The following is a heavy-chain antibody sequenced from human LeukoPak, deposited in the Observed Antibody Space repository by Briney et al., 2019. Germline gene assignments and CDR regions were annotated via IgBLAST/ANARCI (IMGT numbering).Heavy chain of an antibody. CDR1: GVSMSNYY. V-gene: IGHV4-59*12. J-gene: IGHJ4*02. CDR3: ARGSGTNPFDY. Sequence: SETLSLTCSVSGVSMSNYYWSWIRRPPGKGLEWIGFLSYSGSTNYNPSLKSRVTMSVDTSKNQFSLKLSSVTAADTAVYYCARGSGTNPFDYWGQGTLVTVSS. D-gene: IGHD1-14*01. CDR2: LSYSGST.